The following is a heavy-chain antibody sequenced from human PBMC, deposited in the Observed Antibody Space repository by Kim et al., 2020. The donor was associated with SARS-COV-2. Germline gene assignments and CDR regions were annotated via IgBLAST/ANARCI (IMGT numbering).Heavy chain of an antibody. D-gene: IGHD7-27*01. J-gene: IGHJ4*02. V-gene: IGHV3-53*01. Sequence: GGSLRLSCAASGLTVSTYYMTWVRQAPGKGLEWLSVIYSGGSTYYADSVKGRFTISRDNSKNTVYLQMNSLRAEDTAVHYCAVNLGSTISRGGDWGQGTLVTVSS. CDR2: IYSGGST. CDR3: AVNLGSTISRGGD. CDR1: GLTVSTYY.